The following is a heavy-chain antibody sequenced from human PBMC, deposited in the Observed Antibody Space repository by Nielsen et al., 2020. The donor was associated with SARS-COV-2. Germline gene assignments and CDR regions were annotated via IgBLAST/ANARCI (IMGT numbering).Heavy chain of an antibody. CDR1: GFSVSSNY. CDR3: AREGRKLPLDY. CDR2: IYSDDSA. J-gene: IGHJ4*02. D-gene: IGHD5-24*01. V-gene: IGHV3-66*01. Sequence: GGSLRLSCAASGFSVSSNYMSWVRQAAGKGLEWVSVIYSDDSASYADSVKGRFTVSRDNAKNSLYLQMNSLRAEDTAVYYCAREGRKLPLDYWGQGTLVTVSS.